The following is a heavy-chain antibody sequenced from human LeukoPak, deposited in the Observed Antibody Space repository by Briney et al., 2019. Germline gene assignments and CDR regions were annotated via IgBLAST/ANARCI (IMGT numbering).Heavy chain of an antibody. CDR2: IYTSGST. Sequence: SETLSLTCTVSGGSISSYYWSWIRQPAGKGLEWIGRIYTSGSTNYNPSLKSRVTISVDTSKNQFSLKLSSVTAADTAVYYCARHLDIVVVPAAIYAFDIWGQGTMVTVSS. J-gene: IGHJ3*02. CDR1: GGSISSYY. V-gene: IGHV4-4*07. CDR3: ARHLDIVVVPAAIYAFDI. D-gene: IGHD2-2*03.